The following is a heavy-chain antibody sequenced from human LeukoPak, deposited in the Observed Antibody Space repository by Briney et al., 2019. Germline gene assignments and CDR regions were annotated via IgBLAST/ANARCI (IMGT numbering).Heavy chain of an antibody. D-gene: IGHD2-2*02. CDR2: IRYDGSNK. CDR3: AKDRGGLRSVPAAIAY. CDR1: GFTFSSYC. J-gene: IGHJ4*02. V-gene: IGHV3-30*02. Sequence: GGSLRLSCAASGFTFSSYCMHWVRQAPGKGLDWVASIRYDGSNKYYADSVKGRFTIPRDNSKNTLYLQMNSLRAEDTAVYYCAKDRGGLRSVPAAIAYWGQGTLVTVSS.